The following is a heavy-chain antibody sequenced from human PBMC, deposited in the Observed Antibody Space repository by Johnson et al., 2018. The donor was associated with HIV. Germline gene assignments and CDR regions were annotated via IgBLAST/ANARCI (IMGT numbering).Heavy chain of an antibody. V-gene: IGHV3-30*04. Sequence: QVQLVESGGGVVQPGRSLRLSCAASGFTFSSYAIHWVRQAPGKGLEWVAVISYDGSNKYYADSVKGRFTISRDNAKNSLYMQMNSLRAEDTAVYYCAKDWYDAGPLMALDIWGQGTMVTVSS. CDR2: ISYDGSNK. CDR3: AKDWYDAGPLMALDI. CDR1: GFTFSSYA. D-gene: IGHD2-8*01. J-gene: IGHJ3*02.